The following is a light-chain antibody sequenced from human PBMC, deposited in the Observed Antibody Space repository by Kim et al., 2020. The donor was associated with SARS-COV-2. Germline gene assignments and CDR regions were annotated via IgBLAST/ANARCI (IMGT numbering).Light chain of an antibody. J-gene: IGKJ2*01. CDR1: QSISSW. V-gene: IGKV1-5*03. Sequence: DIQMTKSPSTLSASVGDRVTITCRASQSISSWLAWYQQKPGKAPKLLIYKASSLESGVPSRFSGSGSGTEFTLTISSLQPDDFATYYCQQYNSYSRPMYTFGQGTKLEI. CDR3: QQYNSYSRPMYT. CDR2: KAS.